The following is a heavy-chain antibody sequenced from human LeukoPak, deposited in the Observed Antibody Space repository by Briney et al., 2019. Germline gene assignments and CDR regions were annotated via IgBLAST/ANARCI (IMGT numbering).Heavy chain of an antibody. CDR1: GYTFTSYG. Sequence: GASVKVSCKASGYTFTSYGISWVRQAPGQGLEWMGWISAYNGNTNYAQKLQGRVTMTTDTSTSTAYMELSSLRSEDTAVYYCARVLGENTGYSSSWSFPQFYYYYYYMDVWGKGTTVTVSS. CDR2: ISAYNGNT. D-gene: IGHD6-13*01. CDR3: ARVLGENTGYSSSWSFPQFYYYYYYMDV. V-gene: IGHV1-18*01. J-gene: IGHJ6*03.